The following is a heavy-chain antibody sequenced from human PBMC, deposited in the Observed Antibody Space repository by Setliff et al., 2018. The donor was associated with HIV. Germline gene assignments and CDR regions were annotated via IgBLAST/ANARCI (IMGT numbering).Heavy chain of an antibody. D-gene: IGHD2-2*01. CDR2: LSPSGTT. CDR1: GGSFSNYY. V-gene: IGHV4-34*01. CDR3: ARGGTSSNWFDP. Sequence: SETLSLTCTVYGGSFSNYYTNWIRQPPGKGLEWIGELSPSGTTRSNPSLQSRVTFSLDTSQNQVSLRLASVTTADTAVYYCARGGTSSNWFDPWGQGTLVTVSS. J-gene: IGHJ5*02.